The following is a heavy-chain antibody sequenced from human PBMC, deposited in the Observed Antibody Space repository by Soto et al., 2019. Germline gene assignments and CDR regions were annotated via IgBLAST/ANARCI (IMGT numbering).Heavy chain of an antibody. J-gene: IGHJ4*02. Sequence: EVQLVESGGGLVQPGGSLRLSCAASGFTFSSYSMNWVRQAPGKGLEWVSYISSSSSTIYYADSVKGRFTISRDNAKNSLYLQMNSLRAEDTAVYYCARVWGEWLRDFPNFDYWGQGTLVTVSS. CDR3: ARVWGEWLRDFPNFDY. V-gene: IGHV3-48*01. D-gene: IGHD5-12*01. CDR2: ISSSSSTI. CDR1: GFTFSSYS.